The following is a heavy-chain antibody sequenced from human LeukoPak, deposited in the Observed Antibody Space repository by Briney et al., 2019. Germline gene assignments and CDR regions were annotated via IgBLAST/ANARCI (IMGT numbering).Heavy chain of an antibody. D-gene: IGHD3-22*01. CDR2: ISSSGSTI. CDR3: ARAQRMIVPNFDY. J-gene: IGHJ4*02. Sequence: GGSLRLSCAASGFTFSSYEMNWVRQAPGEGLEWVLYISSSGSTIYYADSVKGRFTISRDNAKNSLYLQMNSLRAEDTAVYYCARAQRMIVPNFDYWGQGTLVTVSS. CDR1: GFTFSSYE. V-gene: IGHV3-48*03.